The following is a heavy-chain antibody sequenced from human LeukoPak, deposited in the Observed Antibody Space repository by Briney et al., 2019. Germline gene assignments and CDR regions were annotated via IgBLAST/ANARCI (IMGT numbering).Heavy chain of an antibody. J-gene: IGHJ1*01. CDR3: AKSHPPTVATEEGEYLQH. Sequence: GGSLRLSCAASGFTFSSFGMHWVRQAPGQGLEWVAVISFDGSNQYYADSVKGRFTIYRDNFRNTVYLQMNSLRAEETAVYYCAKSHPPTVATEEGEYLQHWGQGTLVTVSS. D-gene: IGHD4-17*01. CDR1: GFTFSSFG. CDR2: ISFDGSNQ. V-gene: IGHV3-30*18.